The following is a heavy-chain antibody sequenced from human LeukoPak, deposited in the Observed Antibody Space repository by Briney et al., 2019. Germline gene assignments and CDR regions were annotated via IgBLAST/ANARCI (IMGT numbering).Heavy chain of an antibody. CDR2: IYYSGTT. V-gene: IGHV4-39*07. CDR3: AGGRWISGSYYNFDY. CDR1: GGSSSSYY. D-gene: IGHD1-26*01. Sequence: SETLSLTCTVSGGSSSSYYWGWIRQPPGKGLEWIGSIYYSGTTHYNPSLKGRVTISADTSNNQLSLKLNSLTAADTAVYYCAGGRWISGSYYNFDYWGQGTLVTVSS. J-gene: IGHJ4*02.